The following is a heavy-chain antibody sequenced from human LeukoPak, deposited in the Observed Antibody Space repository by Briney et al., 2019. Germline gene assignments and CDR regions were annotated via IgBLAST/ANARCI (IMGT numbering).Heavy chain of an antibody. V-gene: IGHV4-4*07. CDR2: IYSSGST. CDR3: VRDPFKSSFDS. J-gene: IGHJ4*02. Sequence: TETLSLTCAVSGGSISNYYWGWIRQSAGKGLEWIGRIYSSGSTSYNPSLKSRVTLSIDTSKNQFSLKLRSMTAADTAIYFCVRDPFKSSFDSWGQGTLVTVSS. CDR1: GGSISNYY. D-gene: IGHD6-13*01.